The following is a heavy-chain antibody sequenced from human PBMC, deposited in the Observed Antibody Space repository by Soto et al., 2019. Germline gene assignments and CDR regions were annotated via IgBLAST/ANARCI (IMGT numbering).Heavy chain of an antibody. J-gene: IGHJ4*02. Sequence: QVQLQESGPGLVKPSQTLSLTCTVSGGSISSGDYYWSWIRQPPGKGLEWIGYIYYSGSTYYNPSLTGRVTISVDTSKNQFSLKLSSVTAADTAVYYCARERVVTATLDYWGQGTLVTVSS. CDR3: ARERVVTATLDY. V-gene: IGHV4-30-4*01. CDR2: IYYSGST. D-gene: IGHD2-21*02. CDR1: GGSISSGDYY.